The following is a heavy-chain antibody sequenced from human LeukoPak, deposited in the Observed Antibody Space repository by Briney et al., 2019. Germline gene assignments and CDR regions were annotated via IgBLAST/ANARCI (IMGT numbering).Heavy chain of an antibody. CDR2: IYYSGST. CDR1: GGSINSYY. Sequence: SETLSLTCTVSGGSINSYYWSWIRQPPGKGLEWIGYIYYSGSTNYNPSLKSRVTISVDTSKNQFSLKLKSVTAADTAVYYCARADYSGSFWFDPWGQGTLVTVSS. V-gene: IGHV4-59*08. J-gene: IGHJ5*02. CDR3: ARADYSGSFWFDP. D-gene: IGHD1-26*01.